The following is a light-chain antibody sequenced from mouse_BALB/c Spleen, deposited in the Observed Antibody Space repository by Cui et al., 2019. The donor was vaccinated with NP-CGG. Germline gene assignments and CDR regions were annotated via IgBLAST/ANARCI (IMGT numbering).Light chain of an antibody. CDR1: IGAVTTNNY. CDR2: GTN. CDR3: ALWYSNHWV. V-gene: IGLV1*01. Sequence: AFVRQESALTTSPGETVPLTCRSSIGAVTTNNYANWVQEKPDHLFTGLIGGTNNRAPGVPARFSGSLIGDKAALTITGAQTEDEAIYFCALWYSNHWVFGGGTKLTVL. J-gene: IGLJ1*01.